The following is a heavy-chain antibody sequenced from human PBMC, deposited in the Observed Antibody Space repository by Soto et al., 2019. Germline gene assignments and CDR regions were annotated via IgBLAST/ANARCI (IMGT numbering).Heavy chain of an antibody. Sequence: SETLSLTCAVYGGSFSGYYWSWIRQPPGKGLEWIGEIHHSGSTNYNPSLKSRVTISVDTSMNQFSLALTSVTAADTAMYYCARGPTAEKVDSWGQGILVTVSS. V-gene: IGHV4-34*01. CDR2: IHHSGST. CDR1: GGSFSGYY. CDR3: ARGPTAEKVDS. J-gene: IGHJ4*02.